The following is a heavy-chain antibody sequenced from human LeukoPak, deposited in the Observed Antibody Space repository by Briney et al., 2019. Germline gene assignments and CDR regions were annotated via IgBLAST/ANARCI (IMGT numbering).Heavy chain of an antibody. J-gene: IGHJ2*01. Sequence: PGGSLRLSCAASGFTFSDYYMSWIRQPPGKGLEWIGYIYYSGSTDYNPSLRSRVTISVDTSKNQFSLKLSSVTAADTAVYYCARGDGEDELARDCSYFDLWGRGTLVTVSS. D-gene: IGHD2-21*02. CDR2: IYYSGST. CDR1: GFTFSDYY. V-gene: IGHV4-59*01. CDR3: ARGDGEDELARDCSYFDL.